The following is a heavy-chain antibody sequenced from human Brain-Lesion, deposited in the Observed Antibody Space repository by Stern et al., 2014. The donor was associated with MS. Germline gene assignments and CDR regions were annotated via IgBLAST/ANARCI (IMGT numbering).Heavy chain of an antibody. CDR1: GYTFTGYF. CDR3: ARDGPNYYGMDV. J-gene: IGHJ6*02. CDR2: INPNSGGT. V-gene: IGHV1-2*04. Sequence: VQLVESGAEVMKPGASVKVSCKSSGYTFTGYFMHWVRQAPGQGLEWMGWINPNSGGTKYAQKFQAWVTRTRDTSISTVYMELSRLRSDDTAVYYCARDGPNYYGMDVWSQGTTVTVSS.